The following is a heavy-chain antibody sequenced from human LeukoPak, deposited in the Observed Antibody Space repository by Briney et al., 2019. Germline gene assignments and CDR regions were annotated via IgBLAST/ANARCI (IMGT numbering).Heavy chain of an antibody. CDR1: GFTFSSYA. D-gene: IGHD3-16*01. CDR2: ISGSSGDST. Sequence: PGGSLRLSCAASGFTFSSYAMSWVRQAPGKGLEWVSAISGSSGDSTYYADSVKGRFTISRDNSKNTLYLQMNSLRAEDTAVYYCAKRWGGRGYFDYWGQGTLVTVSS. J-gene: IGHJ4*02. CDR3: AKRWGGRGYFDY. V-gene: IGHV3-23*01.